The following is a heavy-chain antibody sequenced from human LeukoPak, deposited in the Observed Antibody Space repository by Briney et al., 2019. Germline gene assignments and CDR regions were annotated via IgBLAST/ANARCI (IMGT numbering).Heavy chain of an antibody. V-gene: IGHV6-1*01. D-gene: IGHD1-1*01. J-gene: IGHJ5*02. CDR2: TYYRSKWYN. CDR1: VDSVSINSGA. CDR3: AAGTTDWFDP. Sequence: SQTLSRTCAISVDSVSINSGAWSWIRQSPSRGLEWLGRTYYRSKWYNDYAVSVKSRITINPDTSKNQFSLQLNSVTPEDTAVYYCAAGTTDWFDPWGQGTLVTVSS.